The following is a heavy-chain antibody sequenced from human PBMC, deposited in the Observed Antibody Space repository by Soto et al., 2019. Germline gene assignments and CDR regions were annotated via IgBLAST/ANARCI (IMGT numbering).Heavy chain of an antibody. V-gene: IGHV3-33*01. CDR1: GFTFSSYG. Sequence: GSLRLSCTASGFTFSSYGMHWVRQAPGKGLEWVAVIWYDGSNKYYADSVKGRFTISRDNSKNTLYLQMNSLRAEDTAVYYCARGRRWVPHGMDVWGQGTTVTVSS. CDR2: IWYDGSNK. D-gene: IGHD3-10*01. CDR3: ARGRRWVPHGMDV. J-gene: IGHJ6*02.